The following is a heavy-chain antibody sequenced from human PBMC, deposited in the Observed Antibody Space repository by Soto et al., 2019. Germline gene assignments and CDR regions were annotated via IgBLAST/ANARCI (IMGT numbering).Heavy chain of an antibody. CDR3: ARVPGYGALGGYFDY. CDR2: ISDGGSNK. Sequence: GGSLRLSCAASGFTFSSYAMSWVRQAPGKGLEWIAVISDGGSNKYYADSVKGRFTISRDNSKNTLYLQMNSLRAEDTAVYYCARVPGYGALGGYFDYWGQGTLVTVSS. CDR1: GFTFSSYA. J-gene: IGHJ4*02. D-gene: IGHD4-17*01. V-gene: IGHV3-30*04.